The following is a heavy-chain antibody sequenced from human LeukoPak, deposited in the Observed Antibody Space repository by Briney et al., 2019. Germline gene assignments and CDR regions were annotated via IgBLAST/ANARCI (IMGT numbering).Heavy chain of an antibody. CDR1: GYTFTSYY. D-gene: IGHD2-15*01. J-gene: IGHJ6*04. V-gene: IGHV1-46*01. CDR2: ISPSGGST. Sequence: GASVKVSCKASGYTFTSYYMHWVRQAPGQGLEWMGIISPSGGSTSYAQKFQGRVTMTRDTSTSTVYMELSSLRSEDTAVHYCARAHCSGGSCYLLSLDVWGKGTTVTVSS. CDR3: ARAHCSGGSCYLLSLDV.